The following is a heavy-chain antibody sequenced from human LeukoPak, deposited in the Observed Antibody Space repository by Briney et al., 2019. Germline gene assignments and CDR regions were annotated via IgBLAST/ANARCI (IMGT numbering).Heavy chain of an antibody. CDR3: AREKRRFGELSHLTYYFDY. J-gene: IGHJ4*02. CDR2: ISSSSSII. Sequence: PGGSLRLSCAASGFTFSSYSMNWVRQAPGKGLEWVSYISSSSSIIYYADSVKGRFTISRDNAKNSLYLQMNSLRAEDTAVYYCAREKRRFGELSHLTYYFDYWGQGTLVTVSS. V-gene: IGHV3-48*01. CDR1: GFTFSSYS. D-gene: IGHD3-10*01.